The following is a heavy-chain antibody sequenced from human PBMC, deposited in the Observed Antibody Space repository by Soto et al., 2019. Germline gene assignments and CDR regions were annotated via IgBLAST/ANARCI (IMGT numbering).Heavy chain of an antibody. CDR1: GFTFSNAW. Sequence: GGSLRLSCAASGFTFSNAWMNWVRQAPGKGLEWVGRIKSKTDGGTTDYAAPVKGRFTISRDDSKNTLYLQMNSLKTEDTAVYYCTTDDIQLLGDYYYGMDVWGQGTTVTVSS. CDR3: TTDDIQLLGDYYYGMDV. V-gene: IGHV3-15*07. D-gene: IGHD2-2*01. CDR2: IKSKTDGGTT. J-gene: IGHJ6*02.